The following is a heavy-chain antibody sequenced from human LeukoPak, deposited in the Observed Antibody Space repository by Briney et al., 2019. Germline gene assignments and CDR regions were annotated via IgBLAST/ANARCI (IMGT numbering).Heavy chain of an antibody. D-gene: IGHD2-15*01. V-gene: IGHV3-30-3*01. J-gene: IGHJ3*02. CDR3: ARAPLGYCRGGSCYAHSGSYLYAFDI. CDR2: ISYDGSNK. Sequence: GGSLRLSCAASGFTFSSYAMHWVRQAPGKGLEWVAVISYDGSNKYYADSVKGRFTISRDNSKNTLYLQMNSLRVEDTAVYYCARAPLGYCRGGSCYAHSGSYLYAFDIWGQGTLVTVSS. CDR1: GFTFSSYA.